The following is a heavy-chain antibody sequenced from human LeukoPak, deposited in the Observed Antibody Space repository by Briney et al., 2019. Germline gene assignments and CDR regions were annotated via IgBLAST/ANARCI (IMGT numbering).Heavy chain of an antibody. CDR1: GFTFDDYA. CDR2: IYGNDGGA. J-gene: IGHJ4*02. CDR3: GKTTAGYSSGRSPGWRVDH. D-gene: IGHD6-19*01. V-gene: IGHV3-23*01. Sequence: GGSLRLSCAASGFTFDDYAMYWVRQAPGKGLEWVSGIYGNDGGARYADSVRGRFTISRDNSMNTLYLQMDSLRVEAAAVYYCGKTTAGYSSGRSPGWRVDHWGQGTLVTVSS.